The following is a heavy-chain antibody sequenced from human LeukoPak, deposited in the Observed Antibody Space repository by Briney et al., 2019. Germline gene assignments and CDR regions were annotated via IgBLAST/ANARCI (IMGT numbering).Heavy chain of an antibody. D-gene: IGHD5-24*01. V-gene: IGHV4-4*07. CDR1: DTSINTYY. Sequence: SETLSLTCTVSDTSINTYYWSWIRQPAGKGLEWIGHMYATGTTNYNPSLKSRVSMSIDTSKNQISLNLRSVTAADTAVYYCARHSRDGYNRHFDYWGQGTLVTVSS. CDR3: ARHSRDGYNRHFDY. CDR2: MYATGTT. J-gene: IGHJ4*02.